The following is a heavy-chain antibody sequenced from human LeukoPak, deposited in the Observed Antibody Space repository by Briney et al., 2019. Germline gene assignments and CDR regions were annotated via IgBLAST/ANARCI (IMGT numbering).Heavy chain of an antibody. J-gene: IGHJ3*02. CDR3: ASGTTYDSSGFHAFDI. Sequence: ASVKVSCKASGYTFTSYAMHWVRQAPGQRLEWMGWINAGNGNTKYSQKFQGRVTITRDTSASTAYMELSSLRPEDTAVYYCASGTTYDSSGFHAFDIWGQGTMVTVSS. CDR2: INAGNGNT. D-gene: IGHD3-22*01. V-gene: IGHV1-3*01. CDR1: GYTFTSYA.